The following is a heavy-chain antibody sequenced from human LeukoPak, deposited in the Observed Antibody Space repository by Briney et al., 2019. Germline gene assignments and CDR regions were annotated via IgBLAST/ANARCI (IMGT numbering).Heavy chain of an antibody. J-gene: IGHJ3*02. CDR2: IYYSGST. CDR3: ARELRSAFDI. CDR1: GGSISSYY. D-gene: IGHD3-3*01. Sequence: SETLSLTCTVSGGSISSYYWSWIRQPPGKGLEWIGYIYYSGSTNYNPSLKSRVTISVDTSKNQFPLKLSSVTAADTAVYYCARELRSAFDIWGQGTMVTVSS. V-gene: IGHV4-59*01.